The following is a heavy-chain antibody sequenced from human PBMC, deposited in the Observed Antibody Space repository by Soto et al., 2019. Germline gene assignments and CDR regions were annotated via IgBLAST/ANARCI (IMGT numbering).Heavy chain of an antibody. Sequence: QVKLVQSGAEVQKPGSSVKVSCKASGGTFTRFAISWVRQAPGQGLEWMGGIIPIFGTTNYTQKFQGRVTFTADKSTSTAYMELNSLISEDTAVYYCARWMDSSVWTMGGGMDVWGQGTTVTVSS. D-gene: IGHD3-22*01. CDR2: IIPIFGTT. CDR1: GGTFTRFA. V-gene: IGHV1-69*06. J-gene: IGHJ6*02. CDR3: ARWMDSSVWTMGGGMDV.